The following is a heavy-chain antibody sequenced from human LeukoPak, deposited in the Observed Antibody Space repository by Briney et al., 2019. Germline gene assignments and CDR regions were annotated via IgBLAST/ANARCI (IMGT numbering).Heavy chain of an antibody. CDR2: INAGNGYA. J-gene: IGHJ4*02. V-gene: IGHV1-3*01. Sequence: ASVKVSCKASGYTFTSYTIHWVRQAPGQRLEWMGWINAGNGYAKYSQKFQDRVTITRDTSATTAYMELSSLRSEDTAVFCCARHKPLYNYALGYDYWGQGTLVTVSS. CDR1: GYTFTSYT. CDR3: ARHKPLYNYALGYDY. D-gene: IGHD5-18*01.